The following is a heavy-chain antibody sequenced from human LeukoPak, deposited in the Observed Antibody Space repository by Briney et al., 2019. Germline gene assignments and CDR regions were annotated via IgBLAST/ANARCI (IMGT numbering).Heavy chain of an antibody. Sequence: PGGSLRLSCAASGFTFINYAMSWVRQAPGKGLEWVANTKPDGSAEYYADSVRGRFTASRDNANNLLYLQMNRLRAEDTAVYYCARDGGLHTNFDYWGQGTLLTVSS. CDR2: TKPDGSAE. CDR1: GFTFINYA. V-gene: IGHV3-7*01. J-gene: IGHJ4*02. D-gene: IGHD2-15*01. CDR3: ARDGGLHTNFDY.